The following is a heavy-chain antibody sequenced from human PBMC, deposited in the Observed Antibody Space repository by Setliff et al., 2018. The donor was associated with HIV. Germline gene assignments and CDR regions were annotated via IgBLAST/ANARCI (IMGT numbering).Heavy chain of an antibody. Sequence: SETLSLTCSVSGDSNSSGSYYWSWIRLPAGKGLEWIGQIHTTGSTNYNPSLKSRVTISMDTSKNQFSLNLNSVTATDTAVYYCAKRTFGSGRLDPWGQGTLVTVSS. J-gene: IGHJ5*02. V-gene: IGHV4-61*09. CDR1: GDSNSSGSYY. CDR3: AKRTFGSGRLDP. D-gene: IGHD3-16*01. CDR2: IHTTGST.